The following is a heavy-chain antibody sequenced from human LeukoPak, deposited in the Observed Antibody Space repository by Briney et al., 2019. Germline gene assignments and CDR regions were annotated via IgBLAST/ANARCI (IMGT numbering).Heavy chain of an antibody. D-gene: IGHD3-10*01. CDR1: GYTFTGYY. Sequence: ASVKVSCKASGYTFTGYYMHWVRQAPGQGLEWMGWINPNSGGTNYAQKFQGRVTMTRDTSISTAHMELSRLRSDDTAVYYCARAWNFDYYGSDYYYYMDVWGKGTTVTISS. CDR2: INPNSGGT. V-gene: IGHV1-2*02. J-gene: IGHJ6*03. CDR3: ARAWNFDYYGSDYYYYMDV.